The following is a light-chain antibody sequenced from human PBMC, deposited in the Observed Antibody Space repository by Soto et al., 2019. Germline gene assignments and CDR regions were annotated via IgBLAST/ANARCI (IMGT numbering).Light chain of an antibody. J-gene: IGLJ1*01. CDR3: SSYTSSRL. CDR1: SSDVGGYNY. CDR2: DVS. V-gene: IGLV2-14*01. Sequence: QSALTQPASVCGSPGQSITISCTGTSSDVGGYNYVSWYQQHPGKAPKLMIYDVSNRPSGVSNRFSGSKSGNTASLTISGLQAEDEADYYCSSYTSSRLFGTGTKLTVL.